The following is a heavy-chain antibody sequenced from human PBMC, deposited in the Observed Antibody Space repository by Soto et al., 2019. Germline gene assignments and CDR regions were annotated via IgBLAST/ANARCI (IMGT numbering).Heavy chain of an antibody. Sequence: SETLSLTCTVSSGSVSSHSYYWSWIRQPPGKGLEWIGYIYYSGSTYYNPSLKSQVTISVDTSKNQFSLKLRSVTAADTAVYYCARTYCSSASCYGLYYFGMDVWGQGTTVTVSS. CDR3: ARTYCSSASCYGLYYFGMDV. V-gene: IGHV4-61*01. D-gene: IGHD2-2*01. CDR1: SGSVSSHSYY. J-gene: IGHJ6*02. CDR2: IYYSGST.